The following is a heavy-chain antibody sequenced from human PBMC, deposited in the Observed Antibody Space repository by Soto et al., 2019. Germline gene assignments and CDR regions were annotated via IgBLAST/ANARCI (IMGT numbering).Heavy chain of an antibody. CDR2: IYHSGST. CDR3: ARGIAVAGTIGWFDP. J-gene: IGHJ5*02. V-gene: IGHV4-34*01. Sequence: SETLSLTCAVYGGSFSGYYWSWIRQPPGKGLEWIGYIYHSGSTYYNPSLKSRVTISVDRSKNQFSLKLSSVTAADTAVYYCARGIAVAGTIGWFDPWGQGTLVTVSS. D-gene: IGHD6-19*01. CDR1: GGSFSGYY.